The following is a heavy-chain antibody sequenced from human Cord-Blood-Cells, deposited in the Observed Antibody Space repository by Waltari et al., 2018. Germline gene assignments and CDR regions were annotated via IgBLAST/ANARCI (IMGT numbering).Heavy chain of an antibody. Sequence: QVQLQQWGAGLLKPSETLSLTCAVYGGSFSGYYWSWIRQPPGKGLEGIGEINHSGSTNYNPSLKSRVTISVDTSKNQFSLKLSSVTAADTAVYYCARGGGYCSSTSCFVKSYYYYGMDVWGQGTTVTVSS. D-gene: IGHD2-2*01. V-gene: IGHV4-34*01. CDR3: ARGGGYCSSTSCFVKSYYYYGMDV. CDR2: INHSGST. J-gene: IGHJ6*02. CDR1: GGSFSGYY.